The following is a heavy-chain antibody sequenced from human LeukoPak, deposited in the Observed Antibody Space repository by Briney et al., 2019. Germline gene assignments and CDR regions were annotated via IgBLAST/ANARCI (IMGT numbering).Heavy chain of an antibody. CDR3: AREAVRGVYFFDY. Sequence: ASVKVSCKASGYTFTVYYMHWVRQAPGQGLEWMGIISPSGGSTSYAQNFQGRVIMTRDMSTSTVYMELSSLRSEDTAMYCCAREAVRGVYFFDYWGQGTLVTVSS. D-gene: IGHD3-10*01. J-gene: IGHJ4*02. CDR2: ISPSGGST. V-gene: IGHV1-46*01. CDR1: GYTFTVYY.